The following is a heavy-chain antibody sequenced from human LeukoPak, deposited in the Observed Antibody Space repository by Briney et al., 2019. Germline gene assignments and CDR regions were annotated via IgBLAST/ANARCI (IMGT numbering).Heavy chain of an antibody. J-gene: IGHJ4*02. CDR3: ARAFIIAAAGTTDY. D-gene: IGHD6-13*01. Sequence: GGSLRLSCAASGFTFSSYWMHWVRQAPGKGLVWVSRINSDGSSTRYADSVKGRFTISRDNAKNTLDLQMNSLRADDTAVYYCARAFIIAAAGTTDYWGQGTLVTVSS. CDR1: GFTFSSYW. CDR2: INSDGSST. V-gene: IGHV3-74*01.